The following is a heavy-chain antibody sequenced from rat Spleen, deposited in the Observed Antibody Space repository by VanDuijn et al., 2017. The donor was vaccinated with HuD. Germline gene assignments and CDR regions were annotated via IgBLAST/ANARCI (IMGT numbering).Heavy chain of an antibody. CDR2: ISPSGDDT. D-gene: IGHD1-10*01. CDR1: GFTFSNYG. CDR3: ATRDNNFAY. Sequence: EVQLVESGGGLVQPGRSLKLSCEASGFTFSNYGMHWIRQAPTKGLEWAASISPSGDDTYYRDSVKGRFTISRDNAKSNLYLQMDSLRSEDTATYHCATRDNNFAYWGQGVMVTVSS. V-gene: IGHV5-19*01. J-gene: IGHJ2*01.